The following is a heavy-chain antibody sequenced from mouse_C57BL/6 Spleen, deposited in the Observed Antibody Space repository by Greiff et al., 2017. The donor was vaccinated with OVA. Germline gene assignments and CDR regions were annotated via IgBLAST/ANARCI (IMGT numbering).Heavy chain of an antibody. CDR2: IDPSDSYT. D-gene: IGHD2-5*01. V-gene: IGHV1-69*01. Sequence: QVQLQQPGAELVMPGASVKLSCKASGYTFTSYWMHWVKQRPGQGLEWIGEIDPSDSYTNYNQKFKGKSTLTVDKSSSTAYMQLSSLTSEDSAVYYCARGSKRWYFDVWGTGTTVTVSS. CDR1: GYTFTSYW. J-gene: IGHJ1*03. CDR3: ARGSKRWYFDV.